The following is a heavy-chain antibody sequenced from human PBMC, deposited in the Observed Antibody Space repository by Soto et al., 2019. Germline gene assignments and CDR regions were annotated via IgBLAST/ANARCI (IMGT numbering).Heavy chain of an antibody. CDR1: GFSLTTSGVG. D-gene: IGHD3-3*01. J-gene: IGHJ4*02. V-gene: IGHV2-5*02. CDR2: IYWDDDK. Sequence: QITLNESGPTVVRPTETLTLTCRFSGFSLTTSGVGVGWIRQSPGKAPEWLALIYWDDDKRYSASLKSRLTLTKDTSKNQVVLPVSDLDPTDTATYYCAHRVLRTVFGLVTTTAIYFDFWGQGTPVAVSS. CDR3: AHRVLRTVFGLVTTTAIYFDF.